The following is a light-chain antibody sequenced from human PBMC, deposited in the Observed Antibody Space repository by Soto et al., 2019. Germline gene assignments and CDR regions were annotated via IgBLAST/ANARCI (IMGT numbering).Light chain of an antibody. V-gene: IGKV1-16*01. CDR1: QSISNY. CDR3: QHYNSYGT. Sequence: DIQLTQSPSSLSASVGDRVSISCRASQSISNYLNWYQQKPGKAPKVLIFAASRLQSGVPSRFSGSGSGTEFTLTISSLQPDDFATYYCQHYNSYGTFGQGTKVDVK. J-gene: IGKJ1*01. CDR2: AAS.